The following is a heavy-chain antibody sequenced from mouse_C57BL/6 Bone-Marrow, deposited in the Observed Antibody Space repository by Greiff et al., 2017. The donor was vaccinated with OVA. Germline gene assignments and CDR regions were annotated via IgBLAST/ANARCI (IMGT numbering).Heavy chain of an antibody. D-gene: IGHD1-1*01. J-gene: IGHJ1*03. V-gene: IGHV1-7*01. Sequence: VKLQQSGAELEKPGASVKLSCKASGYPFTSSWMPWVKKGPGQGLEWIGYINPGSGYTKYNKKFRDKATLTADKSSSTAYMQLSSLTYEDSAVYYCARYYYGSSYWYFDVWGTGTTVTVSS. CDR2: INPGSGYT. CDR3: ARYYYGSSYWYFDV. CDR1: GYPFTSSW.